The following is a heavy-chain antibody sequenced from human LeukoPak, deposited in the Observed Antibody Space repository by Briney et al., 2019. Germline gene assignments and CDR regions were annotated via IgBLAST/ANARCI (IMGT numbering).Heavy chain of an antibody. CDR2: ISGSGDGT. CDR3: ARISVVSRSGPLDY. D-gene: IGHD3-10*01. CDR1: GFIFSTYA. Sequence: GGSLRLSCAASGFIFSTYAMTWVRQAPGKELEWVSAISGSGDGTYYADSVKGRFTISRDNSKNTLYLQMNCLRADDTAVYYCARISVVSRSGPLDYGAQGTLVSVSS. J-gene: IGHJ4*02. V-gene: IGHV3-23*01.